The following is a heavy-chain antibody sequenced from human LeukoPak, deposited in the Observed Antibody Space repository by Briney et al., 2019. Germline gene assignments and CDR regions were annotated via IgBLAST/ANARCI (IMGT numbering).Heavy chain of an antibody. Sequence: PGGSLRLSCAASGFTFSSYAMSWVRQAPGKGLEWVSAISGSGGSTHYADSVKGRFTISRDNSKNTLYLQMNSLRAEDTAVYYCAKAIAVAGYFDYWGQGTLVTVSS. D-gene: IGHD6-19*01. V-gene: IGHV3-23*01. J-gene: IGHJ4*02. CDR1: GFTFSSYA. CDR2: ISGSGGST. CDR3: AKAIAVAGYFDY.